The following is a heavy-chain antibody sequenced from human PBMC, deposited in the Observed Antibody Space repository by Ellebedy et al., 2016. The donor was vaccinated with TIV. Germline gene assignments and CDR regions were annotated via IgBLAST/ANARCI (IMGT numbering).Heavy chain of an antibody. CDR3: ARDGYYCSGGSCYSKGFDY. D-gene: IGHD2-15*01. J-gene: IGHJ4*02. CDR1: GFTFSSYW. CDR2: IKQDGSEK. V-gene: IGHV3-7*01. Sequence: GGSLRLXXAASGFTFSSYWMSWVRQAPGKGLEWVANIKQDGSEKYYVDSVKGRFTISRDNAKNSLYLQMNSLRAEDTAVYYCARDGYYCSGGSCYSKGFDYWGQGTLVTVSS.